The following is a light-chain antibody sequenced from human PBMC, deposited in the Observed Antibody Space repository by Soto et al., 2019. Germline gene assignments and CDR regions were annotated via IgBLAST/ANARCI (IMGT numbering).Light chain of an antibody. V-gene: IGKV1-5*01. CDR3: QHYNSYSEA. CDR1: QTIRSL. CDR2: DAS. Sequence: DIQMTQSPSTLSASVGDRVTITCRASQTIRSLLAWYQQKPGKAPKALIYDASRLGSGVPSRFSGSGSGTEFTLTISSLQPDDFATYYCQHYNSYSEAFGQGTKVDI. J-gene: IGKJ1*01.